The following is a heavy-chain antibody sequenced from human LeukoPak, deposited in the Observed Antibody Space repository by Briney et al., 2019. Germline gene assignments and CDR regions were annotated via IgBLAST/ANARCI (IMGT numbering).Heavy chain of an antibody. CDR2: IGVGGTST. CDR3: AKRHPAAGQPPDY. CDR1: GFTFSNYA. V-gene: IGHV3-23*01. D-gene: IGHD6-13*01. J-gene: IGHJ4*02. Sequence: GGSLRLSCAASGFTFSNYALSWVRQAPGKGLEWVSAIGVGGTSTYYADSVKGRFTTSRDSSKNTLYLQMNSLRAEDTAIYYCAKRHPAAGQPPDYWGQGTLVTVSS.